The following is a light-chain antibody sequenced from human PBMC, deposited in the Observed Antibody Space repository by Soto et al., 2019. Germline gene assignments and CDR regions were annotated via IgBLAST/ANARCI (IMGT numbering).Light chain of an antibody. Sequence: DIQMTQSPSSLSASVGDRVTITCQASKDITNYISWYQQKPGKAPKLLIYDASNLEAGVPSRFSGSGSGTDFTFPISSLQPEDFATYYCQHSNNFFALTFGGGTKVEIK. V-gene: IGKV1-33*01. CDR1: KDITNY. CDR3: QHSNNFFALT. J-gene: IGKJ4*01. CDR2: DAS.